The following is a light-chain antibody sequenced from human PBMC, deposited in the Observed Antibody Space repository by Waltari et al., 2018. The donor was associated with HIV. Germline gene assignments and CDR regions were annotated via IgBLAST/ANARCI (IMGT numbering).Light chain of an antibody. V-gene: IGLV3-21*04. J-gene: IGLJ2*01. Sequence: VLTQSPSMSVAPGKTASITCGGNNIGSKTVHWYQQKAGQAPLVVIYDNSDRPSGIPERFSGSNSGNTATLTITRVGAGDEADYYCQVWDSSSDHVVFGGGTKLTIL. CDR3: QVWDSSSDHVV. CDR2: DNS. CDR1: NIGSKT.